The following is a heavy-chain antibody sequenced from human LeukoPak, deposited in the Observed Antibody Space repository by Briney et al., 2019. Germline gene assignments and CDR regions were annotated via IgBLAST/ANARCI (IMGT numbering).Heavy chain of an antibody. CDR3: ARDHVTLGLLFDC. J-gene: IGHJ4*02. CDR1: GFTFSSHW. Sequence: PGGSLRLSCAASGFTFSSHWMTWVRQAPGKGLEWVATTNQDVSQKYYVDSVKGRFTISRDNAKNSLFLQMNSLRAEDTAVYYCARDHVTLGLLFDCWGQGALVTVSS. V-gene: IGHV3-7*01. CDR2: TNQDVSQK. D-gene: IGHD2/OR15-2a*01.